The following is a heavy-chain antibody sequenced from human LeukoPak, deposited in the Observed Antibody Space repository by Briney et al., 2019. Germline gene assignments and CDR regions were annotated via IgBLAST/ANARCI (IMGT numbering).Heavy chain of an antibody. CDR2: IKQDGSEK. CDR3: AKLPYCTNGVCSEDY. J-gene: IGHJ4*02. CDR1: GFTFSSYA. V-gene: IGHV3-7*01. D-gene: IGHD2-8*01. Sequence: GSLRLSCAASGFTFSSYAMSWVRQAPGKGLEWVANIKQDGSEKYYVDSVKGRFTISRDNAKNSLYLQMNSLRAEDTAVYYCAKLPYCTNGVCSEDYWGQGTLVTVSS.